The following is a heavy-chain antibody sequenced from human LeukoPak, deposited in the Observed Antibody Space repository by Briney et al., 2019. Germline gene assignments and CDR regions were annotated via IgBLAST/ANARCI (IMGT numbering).Heavy chain of an antibody. CDR1: GYTFTSYA. CDR3: ARAPHTAMPYPTTNFDY. J-gene: IGHJ4*02. V-gene: IGHV7-4-1*02. CDR2: VKTNTGNP. D-gene: IGHD5-18*01. Sequence: ASGKVSCKASGYTFTSYAMNWVGQAPGQGLEWGGWVKTNTGNPTYAQGFTGRFVFSLDTSVSPAYLQISSLKAEDTAVYYCARAPHTAMPYPTTNFDYWGQGTLVTVSS.